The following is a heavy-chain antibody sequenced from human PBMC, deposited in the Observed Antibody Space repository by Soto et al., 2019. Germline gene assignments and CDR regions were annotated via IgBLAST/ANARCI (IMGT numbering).Heavy chain of an antibody. D-gene: IGHD3-3*01. J-gene: IGHJ4*02. CDR2: IFPIDGST. Sequence: HVQLVQSGAEVKKPGSSVKVSCTTSGGTISSFGMNWLRQSPGQGLEWMGGIFPIDGSTKYAEKFQGRVTMTADASTMTVYMVLSSLRSEDPAVYYCARSFTKSRRGGVAFDYWGQGTLLTVS. CDR3: ARSFTKSRRGGVAFDY. CDR1: GGTISSFG. V-gene: IGHV1-69*01.